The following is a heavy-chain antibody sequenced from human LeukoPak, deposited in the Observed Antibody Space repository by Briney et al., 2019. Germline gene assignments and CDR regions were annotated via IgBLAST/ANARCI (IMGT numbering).Heavy chain of an antibody. D-gene: IGHD3-22*01. CDR3: ARTYHDSSGYYGSYFNDY. V-gene: IGHV1-18*01. J-gene: IGHJ4*02. Sequence: ASVKVSCKASGYTFTSYGISWVRQAPGRGLEWMGWISAYNGNTNYALKLQGRVTMTTDASTSTASMELRSLRSDDTAVYYCARTYHDSSGYYGSYFNDYWGQGTLVTVSS. CDR2: ISAYNGNT. CDR1: GYTFTSYG.